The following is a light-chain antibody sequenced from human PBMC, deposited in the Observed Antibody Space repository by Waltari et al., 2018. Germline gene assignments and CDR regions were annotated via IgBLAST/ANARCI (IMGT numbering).Light chain of an antibody. CDR1: QSIDRH. CDR2: AAS. V-gene: IGKV1-39*01. Sequence: DIQMTQSPSSLSASVGDRVTITCRASQSIDRHLNWYQHKPPNAPKLLIYAASRLQSGVPSRFSGSGSGTDFTLTITSLQPDDFATYYCQHSYSPPYTFGQGTRLEIK. CDR3: QHSYSPPYT. J-gene: IGKJ2*01.